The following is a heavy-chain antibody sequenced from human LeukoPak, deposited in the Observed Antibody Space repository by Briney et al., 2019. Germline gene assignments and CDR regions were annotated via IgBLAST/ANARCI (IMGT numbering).Heavy chain of an antibody. CDR3: ARDRRGEKDFDV. CDR1: GISVSNDY. J-gene: IGHJ3*01. V-gene: IGHV3-53*04. Sequence: GGSLRLSCAASGISVSNDYMSWVRQAPGKGLEWVSAIYAYGYTRDAASVKGRFSISRHNSKNTVYLQMDNLRPEDTAVYYCARDRRGEKDFDVWGPGTMVTVSS. CDR2: IYAYGYT.